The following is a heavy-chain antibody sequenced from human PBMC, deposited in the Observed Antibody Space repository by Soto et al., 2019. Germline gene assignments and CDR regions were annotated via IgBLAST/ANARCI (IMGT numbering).Heavy chain of an antibody. V-gene: IGHV4-59*01. CDR3: ARFIIAAGTRATNGFDP. J-gene: IGHJ5*02. CDR2: IYYSGST. D-gene: IGHD6-13*01. Sequence: SETLSLTCTVSGGSISSYYWSWIRQPPWKGLEWIGYIYYSGSTNYNPSLKSRVTISVDTSKNQFSLKLSSVTAADTAVYYCARFIIAAGTRATNGFDPWGQGTLVTVSS. CDR1: GGSISSYY.